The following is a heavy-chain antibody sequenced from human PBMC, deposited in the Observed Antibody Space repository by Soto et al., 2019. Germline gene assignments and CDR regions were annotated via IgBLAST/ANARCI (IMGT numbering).Heavy chain of an antibody. V-gene: IGHV3-11*06. J-gene: IGHJ4*02. D-gene: IGHD3-22*01. CDR1: GFSFSDYY. CDR2: ISSTATYT. Sequence: GGSLRLSCAASGFSFSDYYMNWIRQVPGKGLEWLSYISSTATYTNYADSVRGRFTISRDSAKNSLYLDMNGLRAEDTAVYYCARARLVVEGRFDYWGQGTLVTVSS. CDR3: ARARLVVEGRFDY.